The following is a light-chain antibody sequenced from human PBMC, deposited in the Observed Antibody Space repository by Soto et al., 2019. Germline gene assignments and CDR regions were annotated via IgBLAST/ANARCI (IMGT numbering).Light chain of an antibody. CDR3: QQYDSYWET. CDR1: QSASTW. Sequence: DIHLTQSRSTLSASVGYRVTITCRASQSASTWLAWYQQTPGKAPKLLIYDASSLESGVPSRFSGSRSGTEFTLTITSLQPDDFATYYCQQYDSYWETFGQGTKVDIK. CDR2: DAS. V-gene: IGKV1-5*01. J-gene: IGKJ1*01.